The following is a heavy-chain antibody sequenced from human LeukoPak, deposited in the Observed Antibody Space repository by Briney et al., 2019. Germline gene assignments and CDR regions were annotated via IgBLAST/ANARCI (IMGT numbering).Heavy chain of an antibody. J-gene: IGHJ6*02. CDR3: ARGGTYYYGSGSFTYGMDV. CDR1: GFTFSNAW. Sequence: GGSLRLSCAASGFTFSNAWMTWVRQAPGKGLEWVSSISSSSSYIYYADSVKGRFTISRDNAKNSLYLQMNSLRAEDTAVYYCARGGTYYYGSGSFTYGMDVWGQGTTVTVSS. CDR2: ISSSSSYI. V-gene: IGHV3-21*04. D-gene: IGHD3-10*01.